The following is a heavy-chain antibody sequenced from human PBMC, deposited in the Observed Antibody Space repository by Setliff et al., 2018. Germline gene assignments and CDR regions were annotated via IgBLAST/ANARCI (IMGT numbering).Heavy chain of an antibody. J-gene: IGHJ4*02. D-gene: IGHD1-26*01. Sequence: SVKVSCKASGGTFSSYAITWVRQAPGQGLEWMGGIIPIFGTAKYAQKFQGRVTITADQSTRTAYMELSSLRSEDTAVYYCAIPSGGNFYFDYWGQGTLVPVSS. CDR3: AIPSGGNFYFDY. CDR2: IIPIFGTA. CDR1: GGTFSSYA. V-gene: IGHV1-69*13.